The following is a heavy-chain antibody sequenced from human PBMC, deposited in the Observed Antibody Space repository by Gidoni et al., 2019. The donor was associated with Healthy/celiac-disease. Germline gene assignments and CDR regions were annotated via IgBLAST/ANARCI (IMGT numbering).Heavy chain of an antibody. CDR2: IDPSDSYT. J-gene: IGHJ3*02. CDR1: GYSFTSYW. V-gene: IGHV5-10-1*03. D-gene: IGHD3-22*01. CDR3: ARQGGYYDSSGYRNDAFDI. Sequence: EVQLVQSGAEVKKPGESLRISCKGSGYSFTSYWISWVRQMPGKGLEWMGRIDPSDSYTNYSPSFQGHVTISADKSISTAYLQWSSLKASDTAMYYCARQGGYYDSSGYRNDAFDIWGQGTMVTVSS.